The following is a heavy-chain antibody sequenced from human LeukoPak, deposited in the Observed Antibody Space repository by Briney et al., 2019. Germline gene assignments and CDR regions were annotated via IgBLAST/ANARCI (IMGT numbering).Heavy chain of an antibody. CDR2: IYTSGST. D-gene: IGHD6-13*01. V-gene: IGHV4-4*07. J-gene: IGHJ4*02. CDR3: AGERGYSSSWYRSPVFDY. Sequence: PSETLSLTCTVSGGSISSYYWSWIRQPAGKGLEWIGRIYTSGSTNYNPSLKSRVTMSVDTSKNQFSLKLSSVTAADTAVYYCAGERGYSSSWYRSPVFDYWGQGTLVTVSS. CDR1: GGSISSYY.